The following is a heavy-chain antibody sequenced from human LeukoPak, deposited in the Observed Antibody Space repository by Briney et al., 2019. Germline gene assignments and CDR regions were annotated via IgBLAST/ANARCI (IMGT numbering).Heavy chain of an antibody. CDR3: ARDRSGVAAPEL. V-gene: IGHV3-53*01. CDR2: IYSGGYT. J-gene: IGHJ4*02. Sequence: GGSLRLSCVASGFTVSSNYMNWVRQAPGKGLEWVSVIYSGGYTFYADSVKGRFTISRDNSKITLYLQMNSLRVGDTAVYYCARDRSGVAAPELWGQGTLVTVSS. CDR1: GFTVSSNY. D-gene: IGHD2-15*01.